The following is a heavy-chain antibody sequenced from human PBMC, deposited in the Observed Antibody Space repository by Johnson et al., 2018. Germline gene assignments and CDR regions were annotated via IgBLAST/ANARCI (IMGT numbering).Heavy chain of an antibody. CDR2: ISGSGTST. CDR3: ARSLTYYFDSSGYYLEYFHH. CDR1: GFTFSTYA. J-gene: IGHJ1*01. Sequence: EVQLVESGGGLVQPGGSLRLSCAASGFTFSTYAMSWVRQAPGKGLEWVSGISGSGTSTFYVDSVKGRFTISRDNARNSLYLQMNSLRAEDTAVYYCARSLTYYFDSSGYYLEYFHHWGQGTLVTVSS. V-gene: IGHV3-23*04. D-gene: IGHD3-22*01.